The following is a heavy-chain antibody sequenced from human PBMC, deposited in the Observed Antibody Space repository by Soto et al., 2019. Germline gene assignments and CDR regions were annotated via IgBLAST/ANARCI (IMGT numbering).Heavy chain of an antibody. CDR1: GVSISRGGSY. J-gene: IGHJ4*02. CDR2: IYYSGST. V-gene: IGHV4-39*01. D-gene: IGHD4-17*01. CDR3: ARRYGDYFDF. Sequence: SETLSLTCPFSGVSISRGGSYWSWIRKPPGKGLEWIGSIYYSGSTYYNPSLKSRVTISVATSKNQFSLKLSSVTAADTAVYYCARRYGDYFDFWGQGTLVTVSS.